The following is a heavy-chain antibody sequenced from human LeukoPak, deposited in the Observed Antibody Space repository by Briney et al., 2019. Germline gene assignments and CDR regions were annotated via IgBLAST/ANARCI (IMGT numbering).Heavy chain of an antibody. CDR3: ARDPLYGALDY. CDR1: GFILSRSW. CDR2: ISPDGRRI. V-gene: IGHV3-7*01. Sequence: PGGSLRLSCIASGFILSRSWMSWVRQAPGKGLEWVADISPDGRRINYVDSLKGRFTMSRDNAKNSVYLQMNSLRAEDTAVYYCARDPLYGALDYWGEGTLVTVSA. J-gene: IGHJ4*02. D-gene: IGHD3-16*01.